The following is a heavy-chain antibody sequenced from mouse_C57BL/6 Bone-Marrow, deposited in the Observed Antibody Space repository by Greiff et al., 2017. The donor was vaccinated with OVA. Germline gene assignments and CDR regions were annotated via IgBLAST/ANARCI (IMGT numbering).Heavy chain of an antibody. D-gene: IGHD1-1*01. Sequence: VQLKQSGPELVKPGASVKISCKASGYSFTGYYMNWVKQSPEKSLEWIGEINPSTGGTTYDQKFKAKATLTVDKSSSTAYMQLKSLTSEDSAVYYCARRDYGSMDYWGQGTSVTVSS. CDR3: ARRDYGSMDY. J-gene: IGHJ4*01. CDR1: GYSFTGYY. V-gene: IGHV1-42*01. CDR2: INPSTGGT.